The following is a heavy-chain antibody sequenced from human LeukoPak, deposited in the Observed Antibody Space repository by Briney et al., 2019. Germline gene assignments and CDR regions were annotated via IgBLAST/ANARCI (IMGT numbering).Heavy chain of an antibody. CDR3: ATAVRPTMIVGQFDY. CDR1: GYTLTELS. Sequence: GASVKVSCKVSGYTLTELSMHWVRQAPGKGLEWMGGFDPEDGETIYAQKFQGRVTMTEDTSTDTAYMELSSLRAEDTAVYYCATAVRPTMIVGQFDYWGQGTLVTVSS. V-gene: IGHV1-24*01. CDR2: FDPEDGET. D-gene: IGHD3-22*01. J-gene: IGHJ4*02.